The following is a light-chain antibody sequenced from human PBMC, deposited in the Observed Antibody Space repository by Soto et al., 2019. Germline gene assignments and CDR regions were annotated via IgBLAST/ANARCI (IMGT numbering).Light chain of an antibody. V-gene: IGKV3-20*01. CDR1: QSVSSSY. J-gene: IGKJ5*01. CDR2: GAS. Sequence: EIVMTQSPGTLSFAPGERATLSSRASQSVSSSYLAWYQQKPGQAPRLLIYGASSRATGIPDRFTGSGSGTDFTLTISRLEPEDSAVYYCQQFDDSVTFGQGTRLEIK. CDR3: QQFDDSVT.